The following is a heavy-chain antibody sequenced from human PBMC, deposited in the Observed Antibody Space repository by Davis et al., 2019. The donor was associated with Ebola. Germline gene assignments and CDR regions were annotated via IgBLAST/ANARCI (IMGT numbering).Heavy chain of an antibody. CDR2: ISSSSTYI. CDR3: ARHDDY. CDR1: GFTFSAFS. Sequence: GESLKISCAASGFTFSAFSMNWVRQVPGRGLEWVSSISSSSTYIYKADSVKGRFTISRDNAKNSLYLQMNSLRDEDTAVYYCARHDDYWGQGTLVTVSS. V-gene: IGHV3-21*01. J-gene: IGHJ4*02.